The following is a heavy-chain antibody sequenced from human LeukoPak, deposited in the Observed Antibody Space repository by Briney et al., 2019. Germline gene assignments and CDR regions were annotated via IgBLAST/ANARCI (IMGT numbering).Heavy chain of an antibody. CDR2: IKQDGSDK. J-gene: IGHJ5*02. D-gene: IGHD5-18*01. Sequence: GGSLRLSCAASGFTFSNYWMTWVRQAPGMGLEWVANIKQDGSDKYYVDSVKGRFNISRDNAKNSLYLQMNSLRAEDTAVYYCARGQTWIQRWPWGQGTLVTVSS. CDR3: ARGQTWIQRWP. V-gene: IGHV3-7*04. CDR1: GFTFSNYW.